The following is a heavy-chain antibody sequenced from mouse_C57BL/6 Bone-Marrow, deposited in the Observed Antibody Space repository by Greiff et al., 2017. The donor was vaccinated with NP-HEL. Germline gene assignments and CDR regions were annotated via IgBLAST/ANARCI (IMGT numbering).Heavy chain of an antibody. D-gene: IGHD2-1*01. CDR3: AILFYYGNPFDY. V-gene: IGHV1-59*01. CDR2: IDPSDSYT. J-gene: IGHJ2*01. Sequence: VQLQQPGAELVRPGTSVKLSCKASGYTFTSYWMHWVKQRPGQGLEWIGVIDPSDSYTNYNQKFKGKATLTVDTSSSTAYMQLSSLTSEDSAVYYCAILFYYGNPFDYWGQGTTLTVSS. CDR1: GYTFTSYW.